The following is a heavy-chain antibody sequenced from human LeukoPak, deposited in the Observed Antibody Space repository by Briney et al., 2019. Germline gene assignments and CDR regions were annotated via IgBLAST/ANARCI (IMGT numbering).Heavy chain of an antibody. V-gene: IGHV3-23*01. CDR3: ASGYGYTAMAGSDY. D-gene: IGHD5-18*01. Sequence: GGSLRLSCAASRFTFSSYAMSWVRQAPGKGLEWVSAISGSGGSTYYADSVKGRFTISRDNSKNTLYLQMNSLRAEDTAVYYCASGYGYTAMAGSDYWGQGTLVTVSS. CDR2: ISGSGGST. CDR1: RFTFSSYA. J-gene: IGHJ4*02.